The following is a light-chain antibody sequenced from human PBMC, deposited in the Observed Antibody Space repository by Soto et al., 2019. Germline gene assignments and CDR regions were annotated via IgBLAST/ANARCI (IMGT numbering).Light chain of an antibody. J-gene: IGKJ1*01. CDR3: QPYNSFSGT. CDR2: DAS. Sequence: DIQVTQSPSALSASVGDRVTITCRASQTISSWLAWYQQKPGKAPKLLIYDASSLESGVPSRFSGRGPGTEFTLTISSLQPDDFATYYCQPYNSFSGTFCPGTKVHIK. V-gene: IGKV1-5*01. CDR1: QTISSW.